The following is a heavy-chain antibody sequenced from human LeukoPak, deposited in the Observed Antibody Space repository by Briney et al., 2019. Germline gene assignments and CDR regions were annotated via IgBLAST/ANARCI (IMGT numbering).Heavy chain of an antibody. CDR3: AREYYYDSSGYPLRAFDI. CDR1: GNTFTSYG. D-gene: IGHD3-22*01. V-gene: IGHV1-18*01. J-gene: IGHJ3*02. CDR2: ISAYNGNT. Sequence: ASVKVSCKASGNTFTSYGISWVRQAPGQGLEWMGWISAYNGNTNYAQKLQGRVTMTTDTSTSTAYMELRSLRSDDTAVYYCAREYYYDSSGYPLRAFDIWGQGTMVTVSS.